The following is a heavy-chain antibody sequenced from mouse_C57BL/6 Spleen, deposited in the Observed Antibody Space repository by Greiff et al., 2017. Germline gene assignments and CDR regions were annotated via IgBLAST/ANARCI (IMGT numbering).Heavy chain of an antibody. CDR3: AREVATEGDFDY. J-gene: IGHJ2*01. CDR1: GYAFSSSW. Sequence: VQLQQSGPELVKPGASVKISCKASGYAFSSSWMNWVKQRPGKGLEWIGRIYPGDGDTNYNGKFKGKATLTADKSSSTAYMQLSSLTSEDSAVYFCAREVATEGDFDYWGQGTTLTVSS. CDR2: IYPGDGDT. V-gene: IGHV1-82*01. D-gene: IGHD1-1*02.